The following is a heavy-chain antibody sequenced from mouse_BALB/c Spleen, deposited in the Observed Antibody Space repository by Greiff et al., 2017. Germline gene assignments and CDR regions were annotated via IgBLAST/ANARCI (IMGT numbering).Heavy chain of an antibody. Sequence: QVQLQQSGAELARPGASVKLSCKASGYTFTSYWMQWVKQRPGQGLEWIGAIYPGDGDTRYTQKFKGKATLTADKSSSTAYMQLSSLASEDSAVYYCARDAYYRYDEVDYWGQGTTLTVSA. CDR1: GYTFTSYW. V-gene: IGHV1-87*01. D-gene: IGHD2-14*01. CDR3: ARDAYYRYDEVDY. CDR2: IYPGDGDT. J-gene: IGHJ2*01.